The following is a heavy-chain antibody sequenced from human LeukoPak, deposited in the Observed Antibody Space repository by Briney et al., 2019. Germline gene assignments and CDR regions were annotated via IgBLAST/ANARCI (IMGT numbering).Heavy chain of an antibody. CDR3: AKTTVGYSSGRYPGWPADC. V-gene: IGHV3-23*01. J-gene: IGHJ4*02. D-gene: IGHD6-19*01. CDR2: ICGSGGCT. CDR1: GFTFNTYA. Sequence: QPGGSLRLSCEASGFTFNTYAIYWVRRAPGKGLEWVSGICGSGGCTYYADSVKGRFTISRDNSKNTVYLQMNSLTADDTAVYYCAKTTVGYSSGRYPGWPADCWGQGTLVTVSS.